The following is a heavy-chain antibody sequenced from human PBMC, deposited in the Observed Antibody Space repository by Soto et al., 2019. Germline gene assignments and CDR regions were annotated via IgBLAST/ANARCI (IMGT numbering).Heavy chain of an antibody. D-gene: IGHD6-19*01. J-gene: IGHJ6*02. CDR1: GGSVSSITTS. V-gene: IGHV6-1*01. CDR2: TYYRSEWYN. CDR3: ARDGPRTGWGLREYYSGMDV. Sequence: SQSRSETCSISGGSVSSITTSWNWIRQSPSRGLEWLGKTYYRSEWYNDYAASVKSRITINPDTSKNQFSLQLNSVTPDDTAVYYCARDGPRTGWGLREYYSGMDVWGQGTTVTVSS.